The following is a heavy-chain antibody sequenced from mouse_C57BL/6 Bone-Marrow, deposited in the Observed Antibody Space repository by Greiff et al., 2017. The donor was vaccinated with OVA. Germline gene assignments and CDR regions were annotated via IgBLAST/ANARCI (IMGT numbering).Heavy chain of an antibody. CDR3: SNSFYYYCSVDG. Sequence: VQLQQSGPELVKPGASVKISCKASGYAFSSSWMNWVKQRPGKGLEWIGRIYPGDGDTNYNVKFKGKATLTADKSSSTAYMQLSSLTSEDSEVYFCSNSFYYYCSVDGWGQGTTLTVSS. J-gene: IGHJ2*01. CDR1: GYAFSSSW. V-gene: IGHV1-82*01. CDR2: IYPGDGDT. D-gene: IGHD1-1*01.